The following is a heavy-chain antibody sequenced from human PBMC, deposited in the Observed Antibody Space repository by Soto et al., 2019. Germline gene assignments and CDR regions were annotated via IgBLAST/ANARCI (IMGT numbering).Heavy chain of an antibody. J-gene: IGHJ4*02. CDR1: GFTVSSNY. CDR2: ISYDGSNK. Sequence: VQLVETGGGLIQPGGSLRLSCAASGFTVSSNYMSWVRQAPGKGLEWVAVISYDGSNKYYADSVKGRFTISRDNSKNTLYLQMNSLRAEDTAVYYCAKSRFGDSSFDYWGQGTLVTVSS. CDR3: AKSRFGDSSFDY. D-gene: IGHD2-21*02. V-gene: IGHV3-30*18.